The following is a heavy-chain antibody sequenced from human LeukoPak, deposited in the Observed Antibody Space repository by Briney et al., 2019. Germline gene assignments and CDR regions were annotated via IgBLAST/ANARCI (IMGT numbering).Heavy chain of an antibody. V-gene: IGHV3-33*01. D-gene: IGHD6-6*01. J-gene: IGHJ4*02. CDR3: ARDRLDSSSSGCDY. CDR2: IWYDGSNK. CDR1: GFTFSSYG. Sequence: GRSLRLSCAASGFTFSSYGMYWVRQAPGKGLGGVAVIWYDGSNKYYADSVKGRFTISRDNSKNTLYLQMNSLRAEDTAVYYCARDRLDSSSSGCDYWGQGTLVTVSS.